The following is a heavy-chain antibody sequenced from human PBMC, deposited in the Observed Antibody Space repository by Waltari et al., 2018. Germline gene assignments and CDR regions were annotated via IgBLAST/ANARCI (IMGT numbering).Heavy chain of an antibody. CDR3: ARGYCGGDCGTRGWFDP. Sequence: QVQLVQSGAEVKSPGSSVKVSCKASGGTFSCYASSWVRQAHGQGLEWMGGIIPIFSTANYAQKFQGRVTITADESTSTAYMELSSLRSEDTAVYYCARGYCGGDCGTRGWFDPWGQGTLVTVSS. V-gene: IGHV1-69*01. CDR2: IIPIFSTA. J-gene: IGHJ5*02. CDR1: GGTFSCYA. D-gene: IGHD2-21*01.